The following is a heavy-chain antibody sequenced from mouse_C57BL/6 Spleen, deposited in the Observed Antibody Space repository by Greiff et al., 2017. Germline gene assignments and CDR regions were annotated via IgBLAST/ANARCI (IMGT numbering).Heavy chain of an antibody. CDR2: ISSGGDYI. CDR3: TRDYGSSYGTAMDY. D-gene: IGHD1-1*01. J-gene: IGHJ4*01. Sequence: EVKVVESGEGLVKPGGSLKLSCAASGFTFSSYAMSWVRQTPEKRLEWVAYISSGGDYIYYADTVKGRFTISRDNARNTLYLQMSSLKSEDTAMYYCTRDYGSSYGTAMDYWGQGTSVTVSS. V-gene: IGHV5-9-1*02. CDR1: GFTFSSYA.